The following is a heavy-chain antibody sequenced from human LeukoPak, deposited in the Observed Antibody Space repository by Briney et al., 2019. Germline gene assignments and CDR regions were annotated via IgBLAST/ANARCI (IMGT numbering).Heavy chain of an antibody. CDR3: ARSSGSYYFDY. J-gene: IGHJ4*02. V-gene: IGHV4-59*01. D-gene: IGHD3-22*01. Sequence: SETLSLTCTVSGGSISSYYWSWIRQPPGKGREWIGYIYYSGSTNYNPSLKSRVTISVDTSKNQFSLKLSSVTAADTAVYYCARSSGSYYFDYWGQGTLVTVSS. CDR2: IYYSGST. CDR1: GGSISSYY.